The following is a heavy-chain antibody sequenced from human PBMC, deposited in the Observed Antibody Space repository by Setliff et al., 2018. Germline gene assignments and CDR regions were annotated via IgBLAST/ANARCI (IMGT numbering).Heavy chain of an antibody. V-gene: IGHV1-69*10. CDR1: GGTFSSYA. CDR3: ATGTRVGALTSRAYYFDY. CDR2: IIPILGIA. Sequence: SVKVSCKASGGTFSSYAISWVRQAPGQGLEWMGGIIPILGIANYAQKFQGRVTMTEDTSTDTAYMELSSLRSEDTAVYYCATGTRVGALTSRAYYFDYWGQGTLVTVSS. J-gene: IGHJ4*02. D-gene: IGHD1-26*01.